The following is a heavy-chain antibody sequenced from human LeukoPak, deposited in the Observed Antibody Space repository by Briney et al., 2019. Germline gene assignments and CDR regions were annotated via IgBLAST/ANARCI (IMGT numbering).Heavy chain of an antibody. V-gene: IGHV1-2*06. Sequence: ASVKVSCKASGYTFTGYYMHWVRQAPGQGLEWMGRINPNSGGTNYAQKFQGRFTMTRDTSISTAYMELSRLRSDDTAVYYCARITTVGAIVDYWGQGTLVTVSS. CDR1: GYTFTGYY. CDR3: ARITTVGAIVDY. CDR2: INPNSGGT. D-gene: IGHD1-26*01. J-gene: IGHJ4*02.